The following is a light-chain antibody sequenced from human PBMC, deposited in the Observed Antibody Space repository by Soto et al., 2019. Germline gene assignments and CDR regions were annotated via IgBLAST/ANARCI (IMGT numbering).Light chain of an antibody. CDR3: QQRSNWPLVT. CDR1: QSVNNNY. CDR2: DTS. V-gene: IGKV3D-20*02. Sequence: EIVLMQSPGTLSLSPGEGATLSCRASQSVNNNYLAWYQQRPGQAPTVLIFDTSRRATGVPDRFSGSGSGTDFTLRISSLDPEDFAVYYCQQRSNWPLVTFGPGTRVDIK. J-gene: IGKJ3*01.